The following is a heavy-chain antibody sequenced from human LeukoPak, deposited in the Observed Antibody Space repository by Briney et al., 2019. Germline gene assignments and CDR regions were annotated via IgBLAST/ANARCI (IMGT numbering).Heavy chain of an antibody. J-gene: IGHJ6*02. CDR3: AKEFLELGVYYYYGMDV. CDR1: GFTFSSYG. V-gene: IGHV3-30*18. CDR2: ISYDGSNK. Sequence: PGGSLRLSCAASGFTFSSYGMHWVRQAPGQGLEWVAVISYDGSNKYYADSVKGRFTTSRDNSKNTLYLQMNSLRAEDTAVYYCAKEFLELGVYYYYGMDVWGQGTTVTVSS. D-gene: IGHD1-7*01.